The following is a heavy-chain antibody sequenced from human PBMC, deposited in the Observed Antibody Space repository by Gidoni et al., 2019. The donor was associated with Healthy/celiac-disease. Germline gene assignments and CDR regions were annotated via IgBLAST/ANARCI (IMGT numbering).Heavy chain of an antibody. CDR2: IKSKTDGGTT. CDR3: TTEAYYYDSIDNEIEYWFDP. J-gene: IGHJ5*02. CDR1: GFTFSNAW. D-gene: IGHD3-22*01. Sequence: EVQLVESGGGLVKPGGSLRLSCAASGFTFSNAWMSWVRQAPGKGLEWVGRIKSKTDGGTTDYAAPVKGRFTISRDDSKNTLYLQMNSLKTEDTAVYYCTTEAYYYDSIDNEIEYWFDPWGQGTLVTVSS. V-gene: IGHV3-15*01.